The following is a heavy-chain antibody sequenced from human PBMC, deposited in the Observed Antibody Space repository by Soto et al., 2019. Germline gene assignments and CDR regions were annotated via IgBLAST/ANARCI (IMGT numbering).Heavy chain of an antibody. Sequence: AETLSHTCTVPGGSISISSYYWGWIRQPPGKVLEWIGSIYYSGSTYYNPSLKSRVTISVDTSKNQFSLKLSSVTAADTAVYYCGVLSIAAADIAYWGQATLVT. J-gene: IGHJ4*02. CDR1: GGSISISSYY. CDR2: IYYSGST. D-gene: IGHD6-13*01. CDR3: GVLSIAAADIAY. V-gene: IGHV4-39*01.